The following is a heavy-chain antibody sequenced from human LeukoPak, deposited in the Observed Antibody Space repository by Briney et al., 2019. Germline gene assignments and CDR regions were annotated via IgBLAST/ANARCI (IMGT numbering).Heavy chain of an antibody. V-gene: IGHV3-30*18. CDR2: VSPDGGTK. CDR1: RFTFSSYG. D-gene: IGHD6-6*01. J-gene: IGHJ3*02. CDR3: AKEGDGAARFAFDI. Sequence: GGSLRLSCAASRFTFSSYGMHWVRQAPGKGLEWVAVVSPDGGTKYYADSVKGRFTISRDNSKNTLYLQMNSLKTEDTAVYYCAKEGDGAARFAFDIWGQGTMVTVSS.